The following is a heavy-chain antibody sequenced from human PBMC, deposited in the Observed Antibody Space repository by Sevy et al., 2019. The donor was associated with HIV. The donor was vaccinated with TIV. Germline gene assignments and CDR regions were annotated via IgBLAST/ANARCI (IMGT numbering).Heavy chain of an antibody. CDR2: INRSGGT. J-gene: IGHJ4*02. D-gene: IGHD3-3*01. V-gene: IGHV4-34*01. Sequence: SETLSLTCAVSGGSFSGYYWSWIRQPPGKGLEWIGEINRSGGTNYNPSRKSRVTISVDTSKNQFSLKLSSVTAADTAMYYCARGVSDFWSGPGLWGQGTLVTVSS. CDR3: ARGVSDFWSGPGL. CDR1: GGSFSGYY.